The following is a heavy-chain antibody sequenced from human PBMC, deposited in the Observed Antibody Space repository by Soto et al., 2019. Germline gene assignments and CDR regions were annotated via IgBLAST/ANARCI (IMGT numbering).Heavy chain of an antibody. CDR3: TKGRDDLLY. CDR2: IKSKTDGGTT. J-gene: IGHJ4*02. D-gene: IGHD1-26*01. Sequence: EVQLVESGGGLVKPGGSLRLSCAVSGFTFDKVWMNWVLQAPGKGLEWVGRIKSKTDGGTTDYAAPVKGRFTISRDDSKNMLYLQMNRLKTVDAGMYFCTKGRDDLLYLGQGTLVTVSS. CDR1: GFTFDKVW. V-gene: IGHV3-15*07.